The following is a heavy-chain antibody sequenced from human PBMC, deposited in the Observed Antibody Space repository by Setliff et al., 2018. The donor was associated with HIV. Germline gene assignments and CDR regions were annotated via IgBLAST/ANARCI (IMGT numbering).Heavy chain of an antibody. Sequence: SVKVSCKASGGTFSSYAINWVRQAPGQGLEWMGGTIPMFGTLNFAQKFQGRVTITTDESTSTAYMELNSLRSEDTAVYYCARGHSHGYGYSGSYGPFDIWGQGTMVT. CDR3: ARGHSHGYGYSGSYGPFDI. J-gene: IGHJ3*02. V-gene: IGHV1-69*05. D-gene: IGHD1-26*01. CDR2: TIPMFGTL. CDR1: GGTFSSYA.